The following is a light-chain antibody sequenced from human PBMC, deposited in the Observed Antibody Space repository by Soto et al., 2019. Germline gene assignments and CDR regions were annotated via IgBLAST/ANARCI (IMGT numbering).Light chain of an antibody. CDR2: DAS. Sequence: DIQMTQSPSILSASVGDRVAITCRASESISNWLAWYQQKPGKAPKVLIYDASRLQSGVPERFSGSGSGTDFTLTISSLQADDSASYYCQQYKSYSYTFGQGTNLEI. J-gene: IGKJ2*01. CDR3: QQYKSYSYT. CDR1: ESISNW. V-gene: IGKV1-5*01.